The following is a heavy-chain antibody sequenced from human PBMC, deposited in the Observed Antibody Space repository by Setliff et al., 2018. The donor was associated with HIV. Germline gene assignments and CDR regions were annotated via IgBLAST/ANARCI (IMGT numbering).Heavy chain of an antibody. CDR3: ARANFWSGYYGY. Sequence: PSETLSLTCTVSGGSISSSSYYWGWIRQPPGKGLEWIGSIYYSGNTYYTPSVKSRVIISVDTSKNQFSLKLSSVTAADTAVYYCARANFWSGYYGYWGQGTLVTVSS. D-gene: IGHD3-3*01. CDR1: GGSISSSSYY. CDR2: IYYSGNT. J-gene: IGHJ4*02. V-gene: IGHV4-39*07.